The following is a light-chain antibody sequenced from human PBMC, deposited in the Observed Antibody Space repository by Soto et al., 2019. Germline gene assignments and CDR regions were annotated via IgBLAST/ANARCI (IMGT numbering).Light chain of an antibody. V-gene: IGLV8-61*01. CDR2: STN. J-gene: IGLJ3*02. CDR3: VLYMGSGISV. Sequence: QAVVTQEPSFSVSPGGTVTLTCGLSSGSVYTSYYPSWYQQTPGQAPRTLIHSTNTRSSGVPDRFSGSILGNKAALTITGAQADDESDYYCVLYMGSGISVFGGGTKLTVL. CDR1: SGSVYTSYY.